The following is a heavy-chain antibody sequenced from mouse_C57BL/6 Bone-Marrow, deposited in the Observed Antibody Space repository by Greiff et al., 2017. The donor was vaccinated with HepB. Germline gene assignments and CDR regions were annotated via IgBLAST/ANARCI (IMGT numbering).Heavy chain of an antibody. CDR2: IHPNSGST. CDR1: GYTFTSYW. J-gene: IGHJ3*01. CDR3: ARGRYYGSSPWFAY. D-gene: IGHD1-1*01. Sequence: QVQLQQPGAELVKPGASVKLSCKASGYTFTSYWMHWVKQRPGQGLEWIGMIHPNSGSTNYNEKFKSKATLTVDKSSSTAYMQLSSLTSEDSAVYYCARGRYYGSSPWFAYWVQGTLVTVSA. V-gene: IGHV1-64*01.